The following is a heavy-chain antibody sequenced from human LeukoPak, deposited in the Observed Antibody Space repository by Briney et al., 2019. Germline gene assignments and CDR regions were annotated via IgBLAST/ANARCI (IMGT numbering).Heavy chain of an antibody. Sequence: GGSLRLSCAASGFTFSSYGMHWVRQAPGKGLEWVAVISYDGSNKYYADSVKGRFTISRDNSKNTLYPQMNSLRAEDTAVYYCAKVGSGWYVDYWGQGTLVTVSS. J-gene: IGHJ4*02. CDR2: ISYDGSNK. CDR1: GFTFSSYG. V-gene: IGHV3-30*18. D-gene: IGHD6-19*01. CDR3: AKVGSGWYVDY.